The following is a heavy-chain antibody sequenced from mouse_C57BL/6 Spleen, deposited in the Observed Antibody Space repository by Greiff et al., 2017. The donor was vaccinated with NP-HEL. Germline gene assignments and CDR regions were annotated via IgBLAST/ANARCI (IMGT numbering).Heavy chain of an antibody. J-gene: IGHJ4*01. CDR1: GYAFSSSW. D-gene: IGHD3-3*01. V-gene: IGHV1-82*01. CDR2: IYPGDGDT. Sequence: QVQLQQSGPELVKPGASVKISCKASGYAFSSSWMNWVKQRPGKGLEWIGRIYPGDGDTNYNGKFKGKATLTADKSSSTAYMQLSSLTSEDSTVYFCARRGTAPDYAMDYWGQGTSVTVSS. CDR3: ARRGTAPDYAMDY.